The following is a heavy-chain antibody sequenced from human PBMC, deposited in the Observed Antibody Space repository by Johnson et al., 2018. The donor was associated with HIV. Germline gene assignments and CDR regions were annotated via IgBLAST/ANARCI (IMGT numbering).Heavy chain of an antibody. CDR3: ARDPAIRWSEWDSSGYYSPDAFDI. CDR1: GFTVSSNY. V-gene: IGHV3-66*02. CDR2: IYSGGST. Sequence: VQLVESGGGLVQPGGSLRLSCAASGFTVSSNYMSWVRQAPGKGLEWVSVIYSGGSTYYADSVTGRFTISRDNSKNTLYLQMNSLRAEDTAVYYCARDPAIRWSEWDSSGYYSPDAFDIWGQGTMVTVSS. D-gene: IGHD3-22*01. J-gene: IGHJ3*02.